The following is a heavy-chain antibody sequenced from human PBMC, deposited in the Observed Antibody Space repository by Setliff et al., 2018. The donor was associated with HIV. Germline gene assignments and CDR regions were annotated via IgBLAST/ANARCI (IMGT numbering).Heavy chain of an antibody. CDR2: IYASGST. J-gene: IGHJ4*02. CDR3: ARLGRAIDRGGFSLRFDY. D-gene: IGHD3-22*01. CDR1: GGSVSDSNVY. V-gene: IGHV4-4*09. Sequence: SETLSLTCSVSGGSVSDSNVYWNWIRQSPGKGLEWIGYIYASGSTNYNPSLKSRITISIDTSKNQFSLRLRSVTAADTALYYCARLGRAIDRGGFSLRFDYWGQGTLVTVSS.